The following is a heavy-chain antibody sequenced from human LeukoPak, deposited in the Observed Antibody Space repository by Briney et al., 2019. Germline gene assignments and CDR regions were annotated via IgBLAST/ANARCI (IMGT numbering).Heavy chain of an antibody. V-gene: IGHV3-33*01. D-gene: IGHD2-15*01. J-gene: IGHJ3*02. Sequence: PGRSLRLSCAASGFTFSTYAMHWVRQAPGKGLEWVAVIWYEGSNKYYGDSVKGRLTISRDNSKNTLFLQMNSLRAEDTAVYYCAREADCSGGGCYRGAFDIWGQGTMVAVSS. CDR1: GFTFSTYA. CDR2: IWYEGSNK. CDR3: AREADCSGGGCYRGAFDI.